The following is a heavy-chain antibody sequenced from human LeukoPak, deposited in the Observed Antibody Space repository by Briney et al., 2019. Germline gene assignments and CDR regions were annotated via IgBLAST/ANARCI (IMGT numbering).Heavy chain of an antibody. CDR2: ISGSGGST. J-gene: IGHJ4*02. CDR1: GFTFSSYA. Sequence: GGSLRLSCAASGFTFSSYAMSWVRQAPGKGLEWVSAISGSGGSTYYADSVKGRFTISRDNSKNTLYLQMNSLRAEDTAVYYCAKLESLRQLLSTSPFDYWGQGTLVTVSS. D-gene: IGHD2-2*01. CDR3: AKLESLRQLLSTSPFDY. V-gene: IGHV3-23*01.